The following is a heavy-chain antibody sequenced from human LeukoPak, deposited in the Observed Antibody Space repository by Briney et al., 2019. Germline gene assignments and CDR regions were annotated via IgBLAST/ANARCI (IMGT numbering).Heavy chain of an antibody. J-gene: IGHJ2*01. CDR2: VYYSGST. V-gene: IGHV4-59*01. Sequence: SETLSLTCTVSGGSISSYYWSWIRQPPGKGLEWIGYVYYSGSTNYNPSLKSRVTISVDTSENQFSLRLSSVTAADTAVYYCARDKKLEQWLVRYFDLWGRGTLVAVSS. CDR3: ARDKKLEQWLVRYFDL. CDR1: GGSISSYY. D-gene: IGHD6-19*01.